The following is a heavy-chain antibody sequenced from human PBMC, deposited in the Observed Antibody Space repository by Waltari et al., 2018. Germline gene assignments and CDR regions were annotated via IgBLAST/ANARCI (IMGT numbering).Heavy chain of an antibody. Sequence: QVQLQESGPGLVKPSQTLSLTCTVSGGSISSGSSYWSWIRKPDGKGLEWIGRIYTSGSTNYNPSLKSRVTISVDTSKNQFSLKLSSVTAADTAVYYCARLHRYCSSTSCYEDYYYMDVWGKGTTVTVSS. CDR3: ARLHRYCSSTSCYEDYYYMDV. CDR2: IYTSGST. V-gene: IGHV4-61*02. CDR1: GGSISSGSSY. J-gene: IGHJ6*03. D-gene: IGHD2-2*01.